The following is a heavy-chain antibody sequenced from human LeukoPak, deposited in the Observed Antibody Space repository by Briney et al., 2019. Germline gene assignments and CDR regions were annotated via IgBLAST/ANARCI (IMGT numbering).Heavy chain of an antibody. CDR2: IASNGGSE. D-gene: IGHD6-13*01. Sequence: GGSLRLSCAASGFTFTTYGLHWVRHAPGKGLEWVAAIASNGGSEYYADSVKGRFTISRDNSKNTLFLQMNSPRPDDTAVYYCAKRGHYSINWYHYFDYWGQGTLVTVSS. V-gene: IGHV3-30*18. CDR3: AKRGHYSINWYHYFDY. CDR1: GFTFTTYG. J-gene: IGHJ4*02.